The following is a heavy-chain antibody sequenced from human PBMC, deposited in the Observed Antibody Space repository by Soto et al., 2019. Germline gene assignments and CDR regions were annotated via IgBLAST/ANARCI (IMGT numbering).Heavy chain of an antibody. J-gene: IGHJ5*01. CDR2: ISWNSDTI. CDR3: VKASGLGSYFNWFES. CDR1: GFKFDEYA. V-gene: IGHV3-9*01. D-gene: IGHD3-10*01. Sequence: EVQLVVSGGGLVQPGGSLRLSCAASGFKFDEYAIHWVRQVPGKGLEWVSGISWNSDTIGYVDSVKGRLTISRDNAKNSVLLQLTSLRVEDTALYYCVKASGLGSYFNWFESWGQGTLVAVSS.